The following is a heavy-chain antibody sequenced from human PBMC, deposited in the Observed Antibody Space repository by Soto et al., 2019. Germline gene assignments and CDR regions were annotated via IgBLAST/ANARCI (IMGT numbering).Heavy chain of an antibody. CDR1: GDTISTGGYS. Sequence: PSETLYLTFGVSGDTISTGGYSWAWIRQPPGKALEWIGHTYHSGNPYYNPSLKSRVIISVDTAKNQFSLSLSSVTAADTAVYYCTGAYYDIDGYILDPWGQGTSVTVSS. D-gene: IGHD3-22*01. CDR3: TGAYYDIDGYILDP. CDR2: TYHSGNP. J-gene: IGHJ5*02. V-gene: IGHV4-30-2*02.